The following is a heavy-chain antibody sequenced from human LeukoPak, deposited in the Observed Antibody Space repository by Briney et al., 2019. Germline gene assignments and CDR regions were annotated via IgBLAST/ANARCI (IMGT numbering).Heavy chain of an antibody. CDR1: GFTFSSYA. J-gene: IGHJ4*02. V-gene: IGHV3-7*01. CDR2: IRQDGSEI. D-gene: IGHD7-27*01. CDR3: ARLNWGVKLSGFDF. Sequence: GGSLRLSCAASGFTFSSYAMSWVRQAPGKGLEWVANIRQDGSEIYYVDSVKGRFTISRDNAKNSLYLQMNSLRAEDTAVYYCARLNWGVKLSGFDFWGQGTLVTVSS.